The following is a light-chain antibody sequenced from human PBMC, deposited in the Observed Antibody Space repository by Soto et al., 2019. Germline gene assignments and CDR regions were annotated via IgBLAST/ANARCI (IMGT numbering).Light chain of an antibody. CDR2: DAS. CDR1: QSISSY. CDR3: QQYVNSPGT. Sequence: LLTQSPATLSVSPGQRVTLSCRASQSISSYLAWYQQRPGQPSRLLIYDASNRATGIPARFSGSGSGADFTLTISRLGPEDFAVYYCQQYVNSPGTFGQRTRLEIK. V-gene: IGKV3-11*01. J-gene: IGKJ5*01.